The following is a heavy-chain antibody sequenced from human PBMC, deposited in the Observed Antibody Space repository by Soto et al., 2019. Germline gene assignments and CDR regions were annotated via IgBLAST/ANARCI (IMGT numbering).Heavy chain of an antibody. V-gene: IGHV3-7*01. CDR3: SRSLDS. J-gene: IGHJ4*02. CDR2: INPDGTER. Sequence: PGGSLRLSCTASGFTFSNFWMDWVRQAPGQGLEWVANINPDGTERRYVDPVKGRFTISRDNAKNSLYLQMSSLTAEDSALYYCSRSLDSWGQGTQVTVSS. CDR1: GFTFSNFW.